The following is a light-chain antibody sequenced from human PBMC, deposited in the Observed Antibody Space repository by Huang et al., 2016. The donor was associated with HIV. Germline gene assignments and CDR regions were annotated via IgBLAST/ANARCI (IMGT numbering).Light chain of an antibody. CDR2: GAS. J-gene: IGKJ2*01. CDR3: QQSARTPRT. CDR1: QNINRY. Sequence: DIQITQSPSSLSTSVGDRVNITCRASQNINRYLNWYQTRPGEAPKLLIHGASSLQSRGPSGFTGSVSGTDFTLTISSLQPEDSATYYCQQSARTPRTFGQGTKLEI. V-gene: IGKV1-39*01.